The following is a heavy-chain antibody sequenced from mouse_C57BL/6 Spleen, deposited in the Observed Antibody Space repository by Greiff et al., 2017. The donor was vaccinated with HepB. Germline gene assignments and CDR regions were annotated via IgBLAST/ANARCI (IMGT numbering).Heavy chain of an antibody. Sequence: QVQLQQPGAELVKPGASVKLSCKASGYTFTSYWMHWVKQRPGQGLEWIGMIHPNSGSTNYNEKFKSKATLTVDKSSSTAYMQLSSLTSEDSAVYYCARDDGYGYFDVWGTRTTVTVSS. V-gene: IGHV1-64*01. CDR3: ARDDGYGYFDV. CDR1: GYTFTSYW. J-gene: IGHJ1*03. D-gene: IGHD2-3*01. CDR2: IHPNSGST.